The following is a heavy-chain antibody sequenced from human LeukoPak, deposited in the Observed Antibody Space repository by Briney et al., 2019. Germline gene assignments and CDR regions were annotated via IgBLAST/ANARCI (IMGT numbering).Heavy chain of an antibody. CDR3: ARTRYSSGWYYFDY. CDR2: ISAYNGNT. Sequence: ASVKVSCKASGYTLTGYYIHWVRQAPGQGLEWMGWISAYNGNTNYAQKLQGRVTMTTDTSTSTAYMELRSLRSDDTAVYYCARTRYSSGWYYFDYWGQGTLVTVSS. J-gene: IGHJ4*02. D-gene: IGHD6-19*01. CDR1: GYTLTGYY. V-gene: IGHV1-18*04.